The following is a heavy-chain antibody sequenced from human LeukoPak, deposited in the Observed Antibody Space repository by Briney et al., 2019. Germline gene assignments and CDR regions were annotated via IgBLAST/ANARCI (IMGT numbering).Heavy chain of an antibody. CDR1: GYTFTGHY. Sequence: ASVTLSCKASGYTFTGHYIHWVRQAPGQGLEWMGRINPNSGGTDCAQRFQGRVTMTVDTAITTAYMDLTSLRSDDTAVYYCARGQGSGSFSVYWGQGALVTVSS. CDR2: INPNSGGT. CDR3: ARGQGSGSFSVY. V-gene: IGHV1-2*06. J-gene: IGHJ4*02. D-gene: IGHD3-10*01.